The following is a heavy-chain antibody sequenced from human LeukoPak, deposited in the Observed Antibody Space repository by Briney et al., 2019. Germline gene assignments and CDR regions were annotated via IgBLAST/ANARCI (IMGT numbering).Heavy chain of an antibody. V-gene: IGHV4-59*01. D-gene: IGHD6-13*01. CDR3: ARVYYSNSYDYWYFDL. CDR1: GGSIRSYY. J-gene: IGHJ2*01. Sequence: SETLSLTCTVSGGSIRSYYWSWIRQPPGKGLEWIGYIYYSGSSNYNPSLKSRVTISVDTSKNQFSLKLSSVTAADTAVYYCARVYYSNSYDYWYFDLWGRGTLVTVSS. CDR2: IYYSGSS.